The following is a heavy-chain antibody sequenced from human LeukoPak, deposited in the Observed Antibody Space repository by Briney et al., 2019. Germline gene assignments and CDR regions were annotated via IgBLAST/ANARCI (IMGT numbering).Heavy chain of an antibody. D-gene: IGHD3-22*01. Sequence: GGSLRLSCAASGFTFGTYAMSWVRQAPGKGLEWVSVISGSGSSTYYADSAKGRFTISRDNSKNTLYLQMNSLSAEDTAAYYCAKRGYDNSGYYGYFDYWGLGILVTVSS. CDR3: AKRGYDNSGYYGYFDY. CDR2: ISGSGSST. CDR1: GFTFGTYA. V-gene: IGHV3-23*01. J-gene: IGHJ4*02.